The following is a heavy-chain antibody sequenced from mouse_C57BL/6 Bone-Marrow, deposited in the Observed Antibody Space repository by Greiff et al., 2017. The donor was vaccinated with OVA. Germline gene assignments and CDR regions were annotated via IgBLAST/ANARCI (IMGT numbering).Heavy chain of an antibody. CDR2: INPNNGGT. CDR1: GYTFTDYN. D-gene: IGHD1-1*01. J-gene: IGHJ1*03. V-gene: IGHV1-18*01. CDR3: ARVEITTVVATDWYFDV. Sequence: VQLQQSGPELVKPGASVKIPCKASGYTFTDYNMDWVKQSHGKSLEWIGDINPNNGGTIYNQKFKGKATLTVHKSSSTADMELRSLTSEDTAVYYCARVEITTVVATDWYFDVWGTGTTVTVSS.